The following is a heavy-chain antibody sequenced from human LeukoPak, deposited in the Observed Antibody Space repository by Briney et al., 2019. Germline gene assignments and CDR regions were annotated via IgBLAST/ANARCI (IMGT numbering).Heavy chain of an antibody. CDR1: GFTFSSYA. Sequence: PGGSLRLSCAASGFTFSSYAMSWVRQAPGKGLEWVSAISGSGGSTYYADSVKGRFTISRDNSKNTLYLQMNSLRAEDTAVYYCAGGSGSVRPVTPKCGNSEDYWGQGTLVTVSS. CDR3: AGGSGSVRPVTPKCGNSEDY. J-gene: IGHJ4*02. D-gene: IGHD3-10*01. CDR2: ISGSGGST. V-gene: IGHV3-23*01.